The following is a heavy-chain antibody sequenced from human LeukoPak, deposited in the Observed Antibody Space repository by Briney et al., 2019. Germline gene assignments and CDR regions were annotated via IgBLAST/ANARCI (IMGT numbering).Heavy chain of an antibody. D-gene: IGHD4-17*01. J-gene: IGHJ4*02. V-gene: IGHV3-48*01. CDR2: ISSSSSTI. Sequence: GGSLRLSCAASGFTFSSYSMNWVRQAPGKGLEWVSSISSSSSTIYYADSVKGRFTISRDNAKNSLYLQMNSLRAEDTAVYYCARAYHTVTTAYWGQGCLVTASS. CDR3: ARAYHTVTTAY. CDR1: GFTFSSYS.